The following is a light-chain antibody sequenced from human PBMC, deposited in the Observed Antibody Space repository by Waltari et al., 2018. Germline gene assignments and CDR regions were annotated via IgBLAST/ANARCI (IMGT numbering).Light chain of an antibody. CDR2: EVT. V-gene: IGLV2-23*02. Sequence: QSALTQPASVSGSPGQSITISCSGTSADIGRYNLVAWYQQVPGNAPKLVIYEVTERPSGVSNRFSGSKSGNTASLTISGLQTEDEADYYCSSFESSRTWLFGGGTKLTVL. J-gene: IGLJ3*02. CDR1: SADIGRYNL. CDR3: SSFESSRTWL.